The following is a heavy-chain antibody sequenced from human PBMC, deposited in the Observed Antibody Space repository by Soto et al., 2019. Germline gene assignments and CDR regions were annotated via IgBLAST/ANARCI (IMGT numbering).Heavy chain of an antibody. CDR3: ALHMTQLWWPSDMDV. CDR1: GYNFTTYW. J-gene: IGHJ6*02. D-gene: IGHD5-18*01. CDR2: IYPGDSDA. Sequence: GESLNISCKGSGYNFTTYWIGWVRQMPGKGLEWMGIIYPGDSDARYSPSFRGHVTISADKSITTAYLQWSSLKASDSAVYYCALHMTQLWWPSDMDVWGQGTTVTVSS. V-gene: IGHV5-51*01.